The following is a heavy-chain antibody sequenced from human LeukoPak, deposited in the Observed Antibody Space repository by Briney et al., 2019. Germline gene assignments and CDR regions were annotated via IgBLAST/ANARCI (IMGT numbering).Heavy chain of an antibody. CDR2: ISSSSSYI. Sequence: PGGSLRLSCAASGFTFSSYWMHWVRQAPGKGLEWVSSISSSSSYIYYADSVKGRFTISRDNAKNSLYLQMNSLRAEDTAVYYCATFVRITMVRGVTHDAFDIWGQGTMVTVSS. J-gene: IGHJ3*02. D-gene: IGHD3-10*01. V-gene: IGHV3-21*01. CDR3: ATFVRITMVRGVTHDAFDI. CDR1: GFTFSSYW.